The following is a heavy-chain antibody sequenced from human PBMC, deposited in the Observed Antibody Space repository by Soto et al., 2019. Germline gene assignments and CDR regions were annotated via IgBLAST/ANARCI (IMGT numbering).Heavy chain of an antibody. V-gene: IGHV1-58*01. D-gene: IGHD2-21*02. J-gene: IGHJ4*02. CDR1: GFTFTSSA. CDR2: IVVGSGKT. CDR3: AAERTYCGGDCYVD. Sequence: QMQLVQSGPEVKKPGTSVKVSCKASGFTFTSSAVQWVRQARGQRLEWIGWIVVGSGKTNYAQKFQERVPITRHMSTSTAYMELSSLRSEDTAVYYCAAERTYCGGDCYVDWGQGTLVTVSS.